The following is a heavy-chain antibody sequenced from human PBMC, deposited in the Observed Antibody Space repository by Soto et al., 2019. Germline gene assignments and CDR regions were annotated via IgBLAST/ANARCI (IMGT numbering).Heavy chain of an antibody. CDR1: GGSISSYY. CDR3: ARGVEMATTYWYFDL. J-gene: IGHJ2*01. CDR2: IYYSGST. D-gene: IGHD5-12*01. V-gene: IGHV4-59*01. Sequence: SETLSLTYTVSGGSISSYYWSWIRQPPGKGLEWIGYIYYSGSTNYNPSLKSRVTISVDTSKNQFSLKLSSVTAADTAVYYCARGVEMATTYWYFDLWGRGTLVTVSS.